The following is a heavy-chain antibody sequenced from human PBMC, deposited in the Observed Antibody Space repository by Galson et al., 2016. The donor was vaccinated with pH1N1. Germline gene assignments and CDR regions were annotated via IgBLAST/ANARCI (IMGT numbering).Heavy chain of an antibody. Sequence: QSGAEVKKSGESLKISCKGSGYSFTRYWIGWVRQMPGKGLEWMGIIFPGDSDTRYSPSFQGQVTISADKSISTAYLQWSSLKASDTAMHYCARHSGDGYRYGSERYFDYWGQGTLVTVSS. V-gene: IGHV5-51*01. D-gene: IGHD5-18*01. CDR2: IFPGDSDT. J-gene: IGHJ4*02. CDR3: ARHSGDGYRYGSERYFDY. CDR1: GYSFTRYW.